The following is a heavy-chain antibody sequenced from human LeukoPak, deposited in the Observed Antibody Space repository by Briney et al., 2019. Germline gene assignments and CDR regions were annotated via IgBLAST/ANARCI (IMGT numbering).Heavy chain of an antibody. CDR3: ATLHYDFWSGPRLDAFDI. J-gene: IGHJ3*02. CDR1: GGSFSGYY. V-gene: IGHV4-34*01. CDR2: INHSGST. D-gene: IGHD3-3*01. Sequence: SETLSLTCAVYGGSFSGYYWSWIRQPPGKGLEWIGEINHSGSTNCNPSLKSRVTISVDTSKNQFSLKLSSVTAADTAVYYCATLHYDFWSGPRLDAFDIWGQGTMVTVSS.